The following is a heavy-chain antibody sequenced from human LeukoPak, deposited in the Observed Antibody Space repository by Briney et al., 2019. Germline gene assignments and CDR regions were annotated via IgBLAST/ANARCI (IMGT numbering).Heavy chain of an antibody. CDR3: ARQYYDSSGYYYVVGVFDY. CDR2: IYYSGST. J-gene: IGHJ4*02. Sequence: SETLSLTCTVSGGSISSSSYYWGWIRQPPGKGLEWIGSIYYSGSTYYNPSLKSRVTISVDTSKNQFSLKLSSVTAADTAVYYCARQYYDSSGYYYVVGVFDYWGQGTLVTVSS. V-gene: IGHV4-39*01. CDR1: GGSISSSSYY. D-gene: IGHD3-22*01.